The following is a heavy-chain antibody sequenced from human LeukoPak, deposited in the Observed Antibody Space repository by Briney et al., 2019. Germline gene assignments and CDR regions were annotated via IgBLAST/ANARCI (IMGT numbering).Heavy chain of an antibody. CDR1: GGTFSSYA. CDR3: ASGYCSSTSCYFHYYYYMDV. Sequence: SVKVSCKASGGTFSSYAISWVRQAPGQGLEWMGGIIPIFGTANYAQKFQGRVTITTDESTSTAYMELSSLRSEDTAVYYCASGYCSSTSCYFHYYYYMDVWGKGTTVTVSS. J-gene: IGHJ6*03. CDR2: IIPIFGTA. D-gene: IGHD2-2*03. V-gene: IGHV1-69*05.